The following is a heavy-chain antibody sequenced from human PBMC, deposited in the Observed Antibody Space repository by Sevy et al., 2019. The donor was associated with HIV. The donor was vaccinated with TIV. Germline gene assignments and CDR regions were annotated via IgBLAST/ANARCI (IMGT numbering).Heavy chain of an antibody. D-gene: IGHD2-8*02. CDR1: GGTFNSYA. CDR2: IIPMFGTT. J-gene: IGHJ5*02. CDR3: AEDRVGEVPYCSGGVCRGWFDP. Sequence: ASVKVSCKASGGTFNSYAVTWVRQAPGQGLEWMGGIIPMFGTTNYAQQFQGRVSITADVSTNTVSMELSRLTSEDTAVYYCAEDRVGEVPYCSGGVCRGWFDPWGQGTLVTVSS. V-gene: IGHV1-69*13.